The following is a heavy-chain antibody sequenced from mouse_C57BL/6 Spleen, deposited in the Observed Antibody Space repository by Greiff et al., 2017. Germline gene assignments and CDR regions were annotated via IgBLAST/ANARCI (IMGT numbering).Heavy chain of an antibody. D-gene: IGHD2-13*01. J-gene: IGHJ2*01. CDR1: GYAFSSSW. Sequence: VQLQQSGPELVKPGASVKISCKASGYAFSSSWMNWVKQRPGKGLEWIGRIYPGDGDTNYNGKFKGKATLTADKSSSTAYMQLSSLTSEDSAVYFCARSGYYGDYDFDYWGQGTTLTVSS. CDR3: ARSGYYGDYDFDY. CDR2: IYPGDGDT. V-gene: IGHV1-82*01.